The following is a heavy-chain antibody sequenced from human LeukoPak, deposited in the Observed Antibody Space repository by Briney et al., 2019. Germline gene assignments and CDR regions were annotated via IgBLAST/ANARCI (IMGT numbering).Heavy chain of an antibody. CDR1: GFTFSSYS. CDR2: ISSSSSYI. Sequence: GGSLRLSCAASGFTFSSYSMNWVRQAPGKGLEWVSSISSSSSYIYCADSVKGRFTISRDNAKNSLYPQMNSLRAEDTAVYYCARDLAYYDSSGYGDYWGQGTLVTVSS. J-gene: IGHJ4*02. V-gene: IGHV3-21*01. CDR3: ARDLAYYDSSGYGDY. D-gene: IGHD3-22*01.